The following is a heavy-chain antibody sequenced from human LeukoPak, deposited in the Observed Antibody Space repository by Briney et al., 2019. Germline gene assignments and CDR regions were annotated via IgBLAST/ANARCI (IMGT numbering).Heavy chain of an antibody. V-gene: IGHV4-59*01. Sequence: SETLSLTCTVSGGSISSYHWSWIRQPPGKGLEWIGYIYYSGSTNYNPSLKSRVTISVDTSKNQFSLKLSSVTAADTAVYYCARDYYGSGSYPIYNWFDPWGQGTLVTVSS. J-gene: IGHJ5*02. D-gene: IGHD3-10*01. CDR1: GGSISSYH. CDR2: IYYSGST. CDR3: ARDYYGSGSYPIYNWFDP.